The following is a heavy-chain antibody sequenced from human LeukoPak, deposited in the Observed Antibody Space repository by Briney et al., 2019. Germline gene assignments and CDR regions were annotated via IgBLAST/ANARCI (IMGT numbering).Heavy chain of an antibody. CDR2: IYSGGST. Sequence: GGSLRLSCAASGFTLSSNYMTWVRQAPGKGLEWVSAIYSGGSTYYADSVKGRFTISRDNSKNTLYLQMNSLRAEDAAVYYCARDEAVAAKRDYYYYYYMDVWGKGTTVTVSS. J-gene: IGHJ6*03. D-gene: IGHD6-19*01. CDR1: GFTLSSNY. V-gene: IGHV3-53*01. CDR3: ARDEAVAAKRDYYYYYYMDV.